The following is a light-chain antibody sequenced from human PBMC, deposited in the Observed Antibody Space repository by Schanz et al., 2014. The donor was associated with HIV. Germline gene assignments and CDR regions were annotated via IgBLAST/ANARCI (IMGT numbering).Light chain of an antibody. CDR3: SSYAYSNIP. V-gene: IGLV2-14*03. J-gene: IGLJ1*01. CDR2: DVS. CDR1: SSDVGNYNY. Sequence: QSALTQPASVSGSPGQSITISCTGTSSDVGNYNYVSWYQQLPGKVPKLMIYDVSNRASGVSNRFSGSKSGNTASLTISGLQAEDETDYYCSSYAYSNIPFGTGTKLTVL.